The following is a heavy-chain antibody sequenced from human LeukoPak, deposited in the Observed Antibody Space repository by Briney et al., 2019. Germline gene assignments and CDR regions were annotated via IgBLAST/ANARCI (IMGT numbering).Heavy chain of an antibody. CDR1: GITFDRYG. Sequence: PGGSLRLSCAASGITFDRYGMSWVRPAPGKGLEWVTTVNDNGRNTHYADSVRGRFTISRDNSKNTVSLQMSSLRAEDTAVYYCATEVNSHGDFFAHWGQGTQVTVSS. J-gene: IGHJ4*02. CDR2: VNDNGRNT. CDR3: ATEVNSHGDFFAH. D-gene: IGHD2-8*01. V-gene: IGHV3-23*01.